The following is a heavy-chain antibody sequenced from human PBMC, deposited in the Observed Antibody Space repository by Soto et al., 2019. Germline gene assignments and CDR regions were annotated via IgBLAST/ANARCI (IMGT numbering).Heavy chain of an antibody. CDR2: MNPNSGNT. J-gene: IGHJ6*02. V-gene: IGHV1-8*01. CDR1: GYTFTSYD. CDR3: ARGGYSGYDPYYYYGMDV. D-gene: IGHD5-12*01. Sequence: ASVKVSCKASGYTFTSYDINWVRQATGQGLEWMGWMNPNSGNTGYAQKFQGRVTMTRNTSISTAYMELSSLRSEDTAVYYCARGGYSGYDPYYYYGMDVWGQGTTVTVSS.